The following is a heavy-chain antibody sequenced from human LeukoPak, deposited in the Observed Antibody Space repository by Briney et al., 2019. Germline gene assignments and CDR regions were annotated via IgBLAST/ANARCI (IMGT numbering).Heavy chain of an antibody. D-gene: IGHD6-25*01. CDR3: ARGPSSAFDY. CDR1: GGSISSGGDS. V-gene: IGHV4-30-2*01. CDR2: IYHSGST. J-gene: IGHJ4*02. Sequence: SETLSLTCAVSGGSISSGGDSWSWVRQPAGRGLEWIGYIYHSGSTYYNPSLKSRVTISVDRSKNQFSLKLRSVTAADTAVYYCARGPSSAFDYWGQGTLVTVSS.